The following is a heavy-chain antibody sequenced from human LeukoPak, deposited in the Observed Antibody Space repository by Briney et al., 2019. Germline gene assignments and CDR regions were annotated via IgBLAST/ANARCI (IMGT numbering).Heavy chain of an antibody. V-gene: IGHV3-30*03. Sequence: PGGSLRLSCAASGFTFSSYGMPWVRQAPGKGLEWVAVISYDGSNKYYADSVKGRFTISGDNSKNTLYLQMNSLRAEDTAVYYCARGGLRFLEWLPYGGWGDYYYYGMDVWGQGTTVTVSS. CDR1: GFTFSSYG. CDR3: ARGGLRFLEWLPYGGWGDYYYYGMDV. J-gene: IGHJ6*02. CDR2: ISYDGSNK. D-gene: IGHD3-3*01.